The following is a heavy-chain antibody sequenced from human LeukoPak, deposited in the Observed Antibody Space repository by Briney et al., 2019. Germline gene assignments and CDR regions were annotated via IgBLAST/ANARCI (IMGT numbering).Heavy chain of an antibody. CDR3: ARGRVGATKAFDY. Sequence: PGGSLRLSCAASGFSFTAYTMNWVRQAPGKGLEWLSYIRNTGSTIYYADSVKGRFTISRDNAKNSLYLQMNSLRAEDTAVYYCARGRVGATKAFDYWGQGTLVTVSS. CDR1: GFSFTAYT. D-gene: IGHD1-26*01. V-gene: IGHV3-48*04. J-gene: IGHJ4*02. CDR2: IRNTGSTI.